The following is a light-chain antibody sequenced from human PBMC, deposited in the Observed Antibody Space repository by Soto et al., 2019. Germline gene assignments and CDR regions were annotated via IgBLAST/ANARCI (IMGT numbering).Light chain of an antibody. Sequence: DIVMTQSPDSLAVSLGETATINCKSSQSILYSSNNNNYLAWYQQKPGQPPRLLIYWASTREFGVPDRLSGSGSGTDFTLTISSLQAEDVAVYYCQQFYSTPYTFGQGTKLEIK. CDR1: QSILYSSNNNNY. CDR2: WAS. J-gene: IGKJ2*01. V-gene: IGKV4-1*01. CDR3: QQFYSTPYT.